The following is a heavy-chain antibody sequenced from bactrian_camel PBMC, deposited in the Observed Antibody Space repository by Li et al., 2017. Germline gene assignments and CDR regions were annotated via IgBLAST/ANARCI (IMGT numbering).Heavy chain of an antibody. CDR1: GDTISSYC. D-gene: IGHD1*01. J-gene: IGHJ4*01. V-gene: IGHV3S1*01. Sequence: HVQLVESGGGSVQAGGSLRLSCAASGDTISSYCMGWFRQAPEKVREGVAYINSYGITTYADSVKGRFTISKDYAKKMLYLHMNSVKPEDTAVYYCAPDETPEISGRCDYWGQGTQVTVS. CDR3: APDETPEISGRCDY. CDR2: INSYGIT.